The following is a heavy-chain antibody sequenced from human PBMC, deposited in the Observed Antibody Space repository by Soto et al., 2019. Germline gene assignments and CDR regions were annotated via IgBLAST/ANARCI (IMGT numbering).Heavy chain of an antibody. CDR1: GGSISSYY. J-gene: IGHJ4*02. D-gene: IGHD6-13*01. CDR2: IYYSGST. Sequence: SETLSLTCTVSGGSISSYYWSWIRQPPGKGLEWIGYIYYSGSTNYNPSLKSRVTISVDTSKNQFSLKLSSVTAADTAVYYCARHGYSRAGFDYWGQGTLVTVSP. V-gene: IGHV4-59*08. CDR3: ARHGYSRAGFDY.